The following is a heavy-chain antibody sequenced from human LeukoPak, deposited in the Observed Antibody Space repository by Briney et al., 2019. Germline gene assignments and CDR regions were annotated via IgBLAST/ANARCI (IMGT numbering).Heavy chain of an antibody. Sequence: KSGGSLRLSCAASGFTFSSYSMNWVRQAPGKGLEWVSSISSSSSYIYYADSVKGRFTISRDNAKNSLYLQMNSLRAEDTAVYYCARESGYCSSTSCLYYYYGMDVWGQGTTVTVSS. J-gene: IGHJ6*02. D-gene: IGHD2-2*01. CDR2: ISSSSSYI. V-gene: IGHV3-21*01. CDR1: GFTFSSYS. CDR3: ARESGYCSSTSCLYYYYGMDV.